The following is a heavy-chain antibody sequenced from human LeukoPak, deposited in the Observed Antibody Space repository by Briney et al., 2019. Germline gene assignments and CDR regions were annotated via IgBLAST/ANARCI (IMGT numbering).Heavy chain of an antibody. Sequence: PSETLFLTCTVSGVSISSYYWSWIRQPPGKGLEWIGYIYYSGSTNYNPSLKSRVTISVDTSKNQFSLKLSSVTAADTAVYYCASLSYCSSTSCYVGYFDYWGQGTLVTVSS. CDR3: ASLSYCSSTSCYVGYFDY. J-gene: IGHJ4*02. CDR1: GVSISSYY. V-gene: IGHV4-59*08. CDR2: IYYSGST. D-gene: IGHD2-2*01.